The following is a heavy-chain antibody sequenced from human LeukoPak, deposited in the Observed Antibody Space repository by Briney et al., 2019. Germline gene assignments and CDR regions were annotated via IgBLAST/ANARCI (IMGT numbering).Heavy chain of an antibody. Sequence: GGSLRLSCTASGFTFGDYAMSWVRQAPGKGLEWVGFIRSKAYGGTTEYAASVKGRFTISRDDPKSIAYLQMNSLKTEDTAVFYCTRHLAAYYYDSSGYSYYYYYMDVWGKGTTVTVSS. CDR1: GFTFGDYA. CDR3: TRHLAAYYYDSSGYSYYYYYMDV. CDR2: IRSKAYGGTT. D-gene: IGHD3-22*01. V-gene: IGHV3-49*04. J-gene: IGHJ6*03.